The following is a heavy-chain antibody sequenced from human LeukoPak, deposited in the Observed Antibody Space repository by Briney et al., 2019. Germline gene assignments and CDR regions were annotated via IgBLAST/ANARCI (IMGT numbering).Heavy chain of an antibody. Sequence: GGSLRLSCAASGFTFSDYYMSWVRQAPGEGVGWVSYIRSSGSTLYYADSVKGRFTISSDNAKNSLYLQMNSLRAEDTAVYYCARYIKGLYSSGIDYWGQGTLVTVSS. V-gene: IGHV3-11*01. CDR1: GFTFSDYY. D-gene: IGHD6-19*01. CDR3: ARYIKGLYSSGIDY. J-gene: IGHJ4*02. CDR2: IRSSGSTL.